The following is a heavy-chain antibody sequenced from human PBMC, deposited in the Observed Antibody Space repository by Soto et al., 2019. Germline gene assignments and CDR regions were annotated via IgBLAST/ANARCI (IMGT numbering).Heavy chain of an antibody. V-gene: IGHV3-23*01. CDR3: ATEMGATQGPFDN. Sequence: EVQALESGGGLVQPGGSLRLSCVVSVFPFGANAMSWVRQAPGKGLEWVSGLSNTGRRTSYADSVKGRFSISRDNSENTVYLQMNSLRVEDTAVYYCATEMGATQGPFDNWGQGTLVTVSS. CDR2: LSNTGRRT. CDR1: VFPFGANA. J-gene: IGHJ4*02. D-gene: IGHD1-26*01.